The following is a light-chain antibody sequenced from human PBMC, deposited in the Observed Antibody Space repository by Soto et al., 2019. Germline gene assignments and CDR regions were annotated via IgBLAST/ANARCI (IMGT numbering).Light chain of an antibody. Sequence: QSVLTQPASVSGSPGQSIAISCTGTSSDVGGYSYVSWYQQQPGKAPKLVISDVSNRPSGVPDRFSGSKSGNTAFLTISGLQAEDEADYYCCSYAGICFYVFGTGTKVTVL. V-gene: IGLV2-14*01. CDR2: DVS. CDR1: SSDVGGYSY. CDR3: CSYAGICFYV. J-gene: IGLJ1*01.